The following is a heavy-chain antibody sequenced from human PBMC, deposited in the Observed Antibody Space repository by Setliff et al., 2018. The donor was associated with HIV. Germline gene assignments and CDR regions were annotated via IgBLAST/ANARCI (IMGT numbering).Heavy chain of an antibody. Sequence: SETPSLTCTVSGGSISSGDYYWSWIRQHPRKGLEWIGYIYYTGSTYYNPSLKSRVTISVDTSKNQFSLKLSSVTAADSAVYYCARAPFYYGSGSYQTFDYWGQGTLVTVPQ. D-gene: IGHD3-10*01. CDR1: GGSISSGDYY. J-gene: IGHJ4*02. V-gene: IGHV4-31*03. CDR3: ARAPFYYGSGSYQTFDY. CDR2: IYYTGST.